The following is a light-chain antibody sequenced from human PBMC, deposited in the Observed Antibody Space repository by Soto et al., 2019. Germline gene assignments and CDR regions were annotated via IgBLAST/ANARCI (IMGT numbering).Light chain of an antibody. J-gene: IGKJ1*01. CDR2: AAS. CDR1: QSISTW. Sequence: DIQMTQSPSTLSASVGDRVTITCRASQSISTWLAWYQQKPGKAPKLLMYAASTLQSGVPSRFSGSGSRTEFTLTISSLQPEDFATYYCQQYNSYSEAFGQGTKVDIK. V-gene: IGKV1-5*01. CDR3: QQYNSYSEA.